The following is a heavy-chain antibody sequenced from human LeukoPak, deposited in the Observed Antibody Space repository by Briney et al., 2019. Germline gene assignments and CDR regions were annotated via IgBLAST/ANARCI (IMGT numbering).Heavy chain of an antibody. V-gene: IGHV4-39*07. CDR1: GVSISSSNSY. J-gene: IGHJ5*02. Sequence: SETLSLTCTVSGVSISSSNSYWSWIRQPPGKGLEWIGEINHSGSTNYNPSLKSRVTISVDTSRNQFSLKLSSVTAADTAVYYCAIMFGRLVPFDPWGQGTLVTVSS. CDR2: INHSGST. CDR3: AIMFGRLVPFDP. D-gene: IGHD3-10*02.